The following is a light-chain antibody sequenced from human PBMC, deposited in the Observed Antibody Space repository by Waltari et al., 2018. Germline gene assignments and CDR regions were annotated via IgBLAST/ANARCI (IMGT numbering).Light chain of an antibody. CDR2: DAS. Sequence: EIVLTQSPGTLSLSPGERATLACRASQSVGKSLAWYQQKPGQAPRLLIYDASRRATGIPDRFSGSGSGTDFSLTISRLEPEDFAVYYCQHYVRLPVTFGQGTKVEI. V-gene: IGKV3-20*01. CDR1: QSVGKS. CDR3: QHYVRLPVT. J-gene: IGKJ1*01.